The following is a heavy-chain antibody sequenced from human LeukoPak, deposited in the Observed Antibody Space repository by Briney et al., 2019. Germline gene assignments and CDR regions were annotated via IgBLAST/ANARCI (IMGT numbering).Heavy chain of an antibody. Sequence: GGPLRLSCAASGFTFSSYSMNWVRQAPGKGLEWVSSISSSSSYIYYADSVKGRFTISRDNAKNSLYLQMNSLRAEDTAVYYCARDSVITMIVVVITPPDYWGQGTLVTVSS. CDR3: ARDSVITMIVVVITPPDY. V-gene: IGHV3-21*01. CDR1: GFTFSSYS. D-gene: IGHD3-22*01. J-gene: IGHJ4*02. CDR2: ISSSSSYI.